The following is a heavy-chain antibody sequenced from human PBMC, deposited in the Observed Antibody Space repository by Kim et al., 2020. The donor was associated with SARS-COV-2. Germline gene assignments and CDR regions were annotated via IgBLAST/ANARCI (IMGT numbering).Heavy chain of an antibody. V-gene: IGHV2-5*02. Sequence: SGPTLVKPTQTLTLTCTFSGFSLSSSGVGVGWIRQPPGKALEWLALIYWDDDKRYSPSLKRRLTITRDTSKNQVVLTMTNMDPVDTATYYCAHRPIMRGSGYGTFDPWGRGTLVTVSS. J-gene: IGHJ5*02. D-gene: IGHD3-22*01. CDR1: GFSLSSSGVG. CDR3: AHRPIMRGSGYGTFDP. CDR2: IYWDDDK.